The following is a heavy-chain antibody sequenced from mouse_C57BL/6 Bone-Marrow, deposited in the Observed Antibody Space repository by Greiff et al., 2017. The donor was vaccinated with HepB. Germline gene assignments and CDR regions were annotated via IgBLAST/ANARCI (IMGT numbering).Heavy chain of an antibody. D-gene: IGHD1-1*01. J-gene: IGHJ2*01. V-gene: IGHV1-76*01. CDR1: GYTFTDYY. CDR3: ARETLYYGSSYPLDY. Sequence: QVQLQQSGAELVRPGASVKLSCKASGYTFTDYYINWVKQRPGQGLEWIARIYPGSGNTYYNEKFKGKATLTAEKSSSTAYMQLSSLTSEDSAVYFCARETLYYGSSYPLDYWGQGTTLTVSS. CDR2: IYPGSGNT.